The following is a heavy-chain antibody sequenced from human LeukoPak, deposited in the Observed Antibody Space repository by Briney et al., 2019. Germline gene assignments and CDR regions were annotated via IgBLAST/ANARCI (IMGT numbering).Heavy chain of an antibody. D-gene: IGHD7-27*01. CDR2: IYYSGST. CDR1: GGSISSGDYY. J-gene: IGHJ3*02. CDR3: ARDGPQLGIQKRGAFDI. V-gene: IGHV4-30-4*01. Sequence: SQTLSLTCTVSGGSISSGDYYWSWIRQPPGRGLEWIGYIYYSGSTYYNPSLKSRVTISVDTSKNQFSLKLSSVTAADTAVYYCARDGPQLGIQKRGAFDIWGQGTMVTVSS.